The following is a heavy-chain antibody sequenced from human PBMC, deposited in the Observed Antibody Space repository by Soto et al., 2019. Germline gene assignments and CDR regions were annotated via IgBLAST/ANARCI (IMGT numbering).Heavy chain of an antibody. J-gene: IGHJ5*02. CDR3: ARLKEYSWFDP. CDR2: IYYSGST. Sequence: PSETPSLTCTVSGGSINSYYWSWIRQPPGKGLEWIGYIYYSGSTNYNPSLKSRVTISVDTSKNQFSLKLSSVTAADTAVYYCARLKEYSWFDPWGQGTLVTVSS. CDR1: GGSINSYY. D-gene: IGHD6-6*01. V-gene: IGHV4-59*08.